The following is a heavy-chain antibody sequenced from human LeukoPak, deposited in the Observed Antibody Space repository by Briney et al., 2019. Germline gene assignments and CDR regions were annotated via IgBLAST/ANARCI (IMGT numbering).Heavy chain of an antibody. D-gene: IGHD3-16*01. CDR1: GGSISTYY. CDR3: ARVGQGAFGN. CDR2: IYYSGNT. V-gene: IGHV4-59*01. Sequence: AETLPLICSVSGGSISTYYWSWIRQPPGKGLEWIGYIYYSGNTNNNPFLKSRLTISVDTSKNQFSLKLSSVTAADTAVYYCARVGQGAFGNWGQGRLVTVSS. J-gene: IGHJ3*02.